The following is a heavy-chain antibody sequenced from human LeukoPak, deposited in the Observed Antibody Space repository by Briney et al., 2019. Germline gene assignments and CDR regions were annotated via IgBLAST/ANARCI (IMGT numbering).Heavy chain of an antibody. Sequence: SVNVSCKASGGTFSSYAISWVRQAPGQGLEWMGGIIPIFGTANYAQKLQGRVTITADKSTSTAYMELSSLRSEDTAVYYCARVREAGRAAAGLGHYYMDVWGKGTTVTVSS. CDR2: IIPIFGTA. J-gene: IGHJ6*03. D-gene: IGHD6-13*01. CDR1: GGTFSSYA. V-gene: IGHV1-69*06. CDR3: ARVREAGRAAAGLGHYYMDV.